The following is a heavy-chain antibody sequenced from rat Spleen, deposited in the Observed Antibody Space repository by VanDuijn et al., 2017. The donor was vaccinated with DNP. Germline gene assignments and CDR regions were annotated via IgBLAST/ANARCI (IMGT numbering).Heavy chain of an antibody. CDR1: GFTFNNHW. V-gene: IGHV5-31*01. J-gene: IGHJ2*01. CDR2: ITSSGGNT. D-gene: IGHD1-11*01. CDR3: ATRSPFAY. Sequence: EVQLVESGGDLVQPGRSLKLSCVASGFTFNNHWMTWIRQVPGKGLEWVASITSSGGNTFYPDSVKGRFTISRDDARNTLYLQMNSLRSGDTATYYCATRSPFAYWGQGLMVTVSS.